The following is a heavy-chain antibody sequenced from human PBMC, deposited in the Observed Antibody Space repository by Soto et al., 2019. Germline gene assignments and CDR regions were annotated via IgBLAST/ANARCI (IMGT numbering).Heavy chain of an antibody. CDR3: WSFGVVMGDDYYYMDV. J-gene: IGHJ6*03. CDR1: GFTFDDYA. V-gene: IGHV3-9*01. CDR2: ISWNSGSI. Sequence: PGGSLRLSCAASGFTFDDYAMHWVRQAPGKGLEWVSGISWNSGSIGYAGSVKGRFTISRDNAKNSLYLQMNSLRAEDTALYHCWSFGVVMGDDYYYMDVWGKGTTGTVSS. D-gene: IGHD3-3*01.